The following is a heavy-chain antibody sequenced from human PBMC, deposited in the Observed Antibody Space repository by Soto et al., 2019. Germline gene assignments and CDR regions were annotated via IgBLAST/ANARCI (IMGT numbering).Heavy chain of an antibody. D-gene: IGHD3-22*01. CDR2: ISYDGSNK. Sequence: PGGSLRLSCAASGFTFSSYGMHWVRQAPGKGLEWVAVISYDGSNKYYADSVKGRFTISRDNSKNTLYLQMNSLRAEDTAVYYSAKDSSYYYDSSGKPHGMDVWGQGTTVTVSS. J-gene: IGHJ6*02. CDR3: AKDSSYYYDSSGKPHGMDV. CDR1: GFTFSSYG. V-gene: IGHV3-30*18.